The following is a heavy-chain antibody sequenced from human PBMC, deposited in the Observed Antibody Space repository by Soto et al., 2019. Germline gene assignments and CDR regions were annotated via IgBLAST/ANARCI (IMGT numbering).Heavy chain of an antibody. Sequence: DVQLAESGGGLVKPGGSLRLSCVASEFTFSVYSMNWVRQAPGKGLEWVSSISSGSSYIYYADSVKGRFTISRDNDKSSLFLHMNSLRVDDTAVYYCTRDRVKLRGGYYHYYGMDVWGQGTTVTVSS. CDR2: ISSGSSYI. V-gene: IGHV3-21*02. D-gene: IGHD1-26*01. J-gene: IGHJ6*02. CDR1: EFTFSVYS. CDR3: TRDRVKLRGGYYHYYGMDV.